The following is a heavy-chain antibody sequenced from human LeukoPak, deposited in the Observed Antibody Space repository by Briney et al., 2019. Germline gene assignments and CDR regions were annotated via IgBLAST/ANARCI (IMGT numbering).Heavy chain of an antibody. J-gene: IGHJ4*02. CDR2: ISADKTNT. V-gene: IGHV1-18*01. CDR1: GYTFTSYG. Sequence: ASVKVSCKASGYTFTSYGIGWARQAPGQGLEWMGWISADKTNTNYAQNLQGRVTVTTDTSTSTAYMELRSLRSDDTAVYYCARRAAVVGPLYYFDNWGQGTLITVSS. CDR3: ARRAAVVGPLYYFDN. D-gene: IGHD6-19*01.